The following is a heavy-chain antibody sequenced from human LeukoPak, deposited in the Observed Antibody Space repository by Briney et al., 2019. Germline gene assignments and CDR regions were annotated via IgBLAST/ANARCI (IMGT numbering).Heavy chain of an antibody. CDR1: GYSFTSYG. J-gene: IGHJ4*02. Sequence: ASVKVSCKASGYSFTSYGISWVRQAPGQGHEWMGWISAYNGNTNYAQKLQGRVTMTTNTSTSTAYMELRSLRSDDTAVYYCARDSGIAAAGSGFGYWGQGTLVTVSS. CDR3: ARDSGIAAAGSGFGY. CDR2: ISAYNGNT. V-gene: IGHV1-18*01. D-gene: IGHD6-13*01.